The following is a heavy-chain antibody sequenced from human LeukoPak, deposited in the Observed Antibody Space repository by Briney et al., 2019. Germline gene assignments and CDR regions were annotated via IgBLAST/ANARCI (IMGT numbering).Heavy chain of an antibody. J-gene: IGHJ4*02. CDR3: ARAHYGDYDYFDY. V-gene: IGHV4-34*01. CDR2: INHSGST. D-gene: IGHD4-17*01. Sequence: SETLSLTCAVYGGSFSGYYWSWIRQPPGKGLEWIGEINHSGSTNYNPSLKSRVTISVDTSKNQLSLKLSSVTAADTAVYYCARAHYGDYDYFDYWGQGTLVTVSS. CDR1: GGSFSGYY.